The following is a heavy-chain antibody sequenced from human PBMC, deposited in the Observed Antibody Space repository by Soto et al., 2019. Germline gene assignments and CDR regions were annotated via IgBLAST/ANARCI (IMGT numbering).Heavy chain of an antibody. CDR1: GFSFTSAW. Sequence: EEQVVESGGGLVKPGGSLRLSCVVSGFSFTSAWMIWVRQAPGKGLEWVGRIKSKADGETTDYAAPVKGRFAISRDDSKETVYLQMNSLKTEDTAMYYCIVDVPNGGVYVPIDHWGQGTLVTVSS. CDR3: IVDVPNGGVYVPIDH. CDR2: IKSKADGETT. J-gene: IGHJ4*02. V-gene: IGHV3-15*01. D-gene: IGHD2-8*02.